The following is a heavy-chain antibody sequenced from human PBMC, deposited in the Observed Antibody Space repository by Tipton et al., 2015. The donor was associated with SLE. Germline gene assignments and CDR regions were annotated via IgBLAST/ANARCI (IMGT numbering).Heavy chain of an antibody. D-gene: IGHD1-26*01. Sequence: RSLRLSCTASGFTFGDNTMSWFRQAPGKGLEWVGYIRRNIHGGTTEYAASVKGRFTISRDDSKNLAYLQMNSLKNEDTAVYYCTRDEWGGATNFFDHWGQGTLVTVSS. J-gene: IGHJ4*02. CDR1: GFTFGDNT. V-gene: IGHV3-49*03. CDR2: IRRNIHGGTT. CDR3: TRDEWGGATNFFDH.